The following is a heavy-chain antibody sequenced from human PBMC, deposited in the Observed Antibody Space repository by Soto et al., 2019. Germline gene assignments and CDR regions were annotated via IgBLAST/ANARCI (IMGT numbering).Heavy chain of an antibody. Sequence: RRVRQKPGKGLEWMGIIYPGDSDTRYSPSFQGQVTISADKSISTAYLQWSSLKASDTAMYYCARLEAGTMNCFGPWAQGPLVTRSS. CDR2: IYPGDSDT. V-gene: IGHV5-51*01. J-gene: IGHJ5*02. CDR3: ARLEAGTMNCFGP. D-gene: IGHD6-13*01.